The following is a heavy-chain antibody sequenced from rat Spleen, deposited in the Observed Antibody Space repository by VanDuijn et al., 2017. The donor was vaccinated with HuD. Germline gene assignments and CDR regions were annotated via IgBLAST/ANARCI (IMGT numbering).Heavy chain of an antibody. CDR2: MWSGGST. V-gene: IGHV2S63*01. CDR3: TRSATEAGDY. Sequence: VQLKESGPGLVQPSQTPSLTCTVSGFSLTDYSVHWVRHPPGKSLEWMGVMWSGGSTAYNSALKSRLSISRDTSKSQVFLKINSLQTEDTAIYYCTRSATEAGDYWGQGVMVTVSS. CDR1: GFSLTDYS. D-gene: IGHD1-11*01. J-gene: IGHJ2*01.